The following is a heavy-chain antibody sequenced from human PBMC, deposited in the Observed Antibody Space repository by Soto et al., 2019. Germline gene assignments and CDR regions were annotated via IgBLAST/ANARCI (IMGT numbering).Heavy chain of an antibody. CDR2: TYYRSKWYN. V-gene: IGHV6-1*01. Sequence: PSQTLSLTCAISGDSVSSNSAAWNWIRQSPSRGLEWLGRTYYRSKWYNDYAVSVKGRITINPDTSKNQFSLQLNSVTPEDTAVYYCAREVIAAAGSLVVWFEPWGQGTLVTVSS. D-gene: IGHD6-13*01. CDR1: GDSVSSNSAA. J-gene: IGHJ5*02. CDR3: AREVIAAAGSLVVWFEP.